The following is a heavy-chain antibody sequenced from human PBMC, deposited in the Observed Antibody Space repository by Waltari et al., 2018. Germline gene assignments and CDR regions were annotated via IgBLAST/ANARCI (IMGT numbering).Heavy chain of an antibody. D-gene: IGHD2-15*01. V-gene: IGHV3-23*01. J-gene: IGHJ6*02. CDR2: ISGSGGST. Sequence: EVQLLESGGGLVQPGGSLRLSCAASGFTFSSYAMSWVRQAPGKGLAWVSAISGSGGSTYYADSVKGRFTISRDNSKNTLYLQMNSLRAEDTAVYYCAKDREDIVVVVAANYYGMDVWGQGTTVTVSS. CDR3: AKDREDIVVVVAANYYGMDV. CDR1: GFTFSSYA.